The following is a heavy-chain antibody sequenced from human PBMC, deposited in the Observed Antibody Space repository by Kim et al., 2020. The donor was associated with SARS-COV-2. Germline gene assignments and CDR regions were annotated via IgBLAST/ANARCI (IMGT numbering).Heavy chain of an antibody. D-gene: IGHD6-6*01. V-gene: IGHV1-24*01. CDR3: ARFSRSSSPFYYYYGMDV. CDR1: GYTFTELS. J-gene: IGHJ6*02. Sequence: ASVKVSCKVSGYTFTELSMHWVRQAPGKGLEWMGGFDPDDGDTIYSQKFQGRVTMTEDTSTDTAYMELSSLRSEDTAVYYCARFSRSSSPFYYYYGMDVGSHGTTVSVS. CDR2: FDPDDGDT.